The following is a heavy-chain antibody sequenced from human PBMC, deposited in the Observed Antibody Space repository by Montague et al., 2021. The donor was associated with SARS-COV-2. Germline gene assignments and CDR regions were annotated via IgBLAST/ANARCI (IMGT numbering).Heavy chain of an antibody. J-gene: IGHJ4*02. D-gene: IGHD6-19*01. V-gene: IGHV3-64*01. CDR3: ARGRAVAVYDY. CDR2: ISSNGGST. Sequence: SLRLSCAASGFTFSSYAMHWVRQAPGKGLEYVSAISSNGGSTYYANSVKGRFTISRDNSKNTLYLQMDSLRAEDMAVYYCARGRAVAVYDYWGQGTLVTVSS. CDR1: GFTFSSYA.